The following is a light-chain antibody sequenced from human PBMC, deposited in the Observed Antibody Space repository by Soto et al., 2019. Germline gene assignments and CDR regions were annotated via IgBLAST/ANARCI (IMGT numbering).Light chain of an antibody. Sequence: EVVLTQSPVTLSLSPGERATLSCRASQSFRGLLAWYQQKPGQAPRLLIYDAYNRATGIPPRFSGSGSGTDFTLTISSLDPEDFAVYYCHQRDNWPPTWTFGQGTKVDIK. V-gene: IGKV3-11*01. J-gene: IGKJ1*01. CDR2: DAY. CDR1: QSFRGL. CDR3: HQRDNWPPTWT.